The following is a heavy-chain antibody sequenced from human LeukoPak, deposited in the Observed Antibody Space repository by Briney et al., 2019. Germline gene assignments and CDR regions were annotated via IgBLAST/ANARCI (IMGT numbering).Heavy chain of an antibody. D-gene: IGHD3-3*01. V-gene: IGHV4-39*07. CDR3: ARGPPDIYDFWSGYYGDHYYMDV. CDR1: GGSISSSSYY. Sequence: PSETLSLTCTVSGGSISSSSYYWGWIRQPPGKGLEWIGSIYYSGSTYYNPSLKSRVTISVDTSKNQFSLKLSSVTAADTAVYYCARGPPDIYDFWSGYYGDHYYMDVWGKGTTVTVSS. CDR2: IYYSGST. J-gene: IGHJ6*03.